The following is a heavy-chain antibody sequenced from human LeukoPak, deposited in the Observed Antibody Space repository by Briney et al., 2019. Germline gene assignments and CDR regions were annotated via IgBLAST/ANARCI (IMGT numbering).Heavy chain of an antibody. Sequence: GSSVKVSCKASGGTFSSYAISWVRQAPGQGLEWMGGIIPIFGTANYAQKFQGRVTITADESTSTAYMELSSLRSEDTAVYYCARDESLLWYSSGWYECWGQGTLVTVSS. V-gene: IGHV1-69*01. J-gene: IGHJ5*01. CDR1: GGTFSSYA. CDR2: IIPIFGTA. CDR3: ARDESLLWYSSGWYEC. D-gene: IGHD6-19*01.